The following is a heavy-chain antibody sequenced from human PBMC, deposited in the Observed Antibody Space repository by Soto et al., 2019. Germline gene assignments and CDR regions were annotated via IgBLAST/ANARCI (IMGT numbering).Heavy chain of an antibody. V-gene: IGHV1-69*02. D-gene: IGHD7-27*01. Sequence: QVQLVQSGAEVRKPASSVKVSCKASGGTFSSYTFSWVRQAPGQGLEWMGRITPILGIANYTRKFQGRVTITADKSTSTVYMEVSSLRSEDTAVYYCARSNPAFDYWGQGTLVTVSS. CDR3: ARSNPAFDY. J-gene: IGHJ4*02. CDR1: GGTFSSYT. CDR2: ITPILGIA.